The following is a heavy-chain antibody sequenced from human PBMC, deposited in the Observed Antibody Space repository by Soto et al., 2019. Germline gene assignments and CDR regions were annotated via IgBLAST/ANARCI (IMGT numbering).Heavy chain of an antibody. J-gene: IGHJ3*02. Sequence: QVQLQESGPGLVKPSGTLSLTCAVSGGSISSYNWWSWVRQPPGRGLEWIGEIYHSGSTNYNPALTSRVTMSTDKSNNQFFLKLNSVTAADTAVYYCARDALDIWGQGTVVTVSS. V-gene: IGHV4-4*02. CDR1: GGSISSYNW. CDR3: ARDALDI. CDR2: IYHSGST.